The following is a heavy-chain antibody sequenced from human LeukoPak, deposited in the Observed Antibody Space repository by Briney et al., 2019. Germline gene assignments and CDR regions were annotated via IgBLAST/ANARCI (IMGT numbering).Heavy chain of an antibody. D-gene: IGHD3-10*01. CDR2: IDHSGGT. J-gene: IGHJ5*02. CDR1: GGTFRGFF. CDR3: ARGLRFHIGSGNWFDL. V-gene: IGHV4-34*01. Sequence: SETLSLTCAVSGGTFRGFFWSWIRQPPGNGPAWIGEIDHSGGTNYDPSLESRVTLSVDTSKNQVSLTLNSVTAADTAVYYCARGLRFHIGSGNWFDLWGQGTLVTVSS.